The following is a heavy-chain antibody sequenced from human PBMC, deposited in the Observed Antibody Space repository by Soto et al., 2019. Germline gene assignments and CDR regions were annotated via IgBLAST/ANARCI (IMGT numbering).Heavy chain of an antibody. CDR3: ARSIAARPRIYYYYYYGMDV. J-gene: IGHJ6*02. Sequence: ASVKVSCKASGYTFTSYAMHWVRQAPGQRLEWMGGINPIFGTANYAQKFQGRVTITADESTSTAYMELSSLRSEDTAVYYCARSIAARPRIYYYYYYGMDVWGQGTTVTVSS. D-gene: IGHD6-6*01. V-gene: IGHV1-69*13. CDR2: INPIFGTA. CDR1: GYTFTSYA.